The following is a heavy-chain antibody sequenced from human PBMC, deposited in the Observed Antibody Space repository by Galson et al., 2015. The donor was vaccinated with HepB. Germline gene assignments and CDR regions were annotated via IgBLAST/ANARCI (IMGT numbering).Heavy chain of an antibody. Sequence: QSGAEVKKPGEPLKISCTASGYNFTNYWIGWVRQKPGKGLEWVGIMHPGDSTSRYSLSFQGQVTLSADKSIGAAYLQWSRLTTSDSAIYYCARRGGSSITAHGGNWFDPWGQGTPVIVSS. CDR2: MHPGDSTS. V-gene: IGHV5-51*01. CDR1: GYNFTNYW. J-gene: IGHJ5*02. D-gene: IGHD1-20*01. CDR3: ARRGGSSITAHGGNWFDP.